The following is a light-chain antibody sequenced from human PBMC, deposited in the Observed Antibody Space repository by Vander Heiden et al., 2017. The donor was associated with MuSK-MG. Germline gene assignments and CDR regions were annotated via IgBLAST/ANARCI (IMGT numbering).Light chain of an antibody. Sequence: DIQMTQSPSSLPASVGDRVTITCQASQDISNYLNWYQQKPGKAPKLLIYDASNLETGVPSRFSGSGSGTDFTFTISSLQPEDFATYYCQQYDNLPLTFGGGTKVEIK. J-gene: IGKJ4*01. CDR2: DAS. V-gene: IGKV1-33*01. CDR3: QQYDNLPLT. CDR1: QDISNY.